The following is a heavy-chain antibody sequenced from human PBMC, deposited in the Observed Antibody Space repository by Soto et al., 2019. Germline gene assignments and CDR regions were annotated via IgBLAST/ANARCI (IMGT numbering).Heavy chain of an antibody. Sequence: PGGSLRLSCATSGFTFSTYDMSWVRQAPGKGLEWVSTVGGGGDTYYAESVKGRFIISRDNSKNTLYLQMNSLRGEDAAVYYCAKDRGRGDWYFDLWGRGTLFTVSS. CDR2: VGGGGDT. CDR3: AKDRGRGDWYFDL. J-gene: IGHJ2*01. V-gene: IGHV3-23*01. CDR1: GFTFSTYD.